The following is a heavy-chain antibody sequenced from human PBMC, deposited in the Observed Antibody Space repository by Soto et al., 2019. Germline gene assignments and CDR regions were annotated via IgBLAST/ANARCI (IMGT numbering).Heavy chain of an antibody. D-gene: IGHD2-15*01. J-gene: IGHJ4*02. CDR3: TTDSYIDMPIVRFDY. Sequence: GGSLRLSCAASGFTFSNAWINWVRQAPGKGLEWAGRIKSKIDGGTTDFAAPVKGRFAISRDDSKNIAYMQMNSLKIEDTALYYCTTDSYIDMPIVRFDYWGQGTLVTVSS. V-gene: IGHV3-15*07. CDR1: GFTFSNAW. CDR2: IKSKIDGGTT.